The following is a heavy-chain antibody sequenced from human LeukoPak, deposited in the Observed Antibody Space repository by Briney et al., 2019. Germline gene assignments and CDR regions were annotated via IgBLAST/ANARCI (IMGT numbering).Heavy chain of an antibody. Sequence: PGGSLRLSCAASGFTFSSYWMSWVRQAPGKGLEWVANIEQDGSEKYYVDSVKGRFTISRDNAKNSLYLQMNSLRAEDTAVYYCARDRAQYYYDSSVAYWGQGTLVTVSS. D-gene: IGHD3-22*01. CDR2: IEQDGSEK. J-gene: IGHJ4*02. CDR3: ARDRAQYYYDSSVAY. CDR1: GFTFSSYW. V-gene: IGHV3-7*01.